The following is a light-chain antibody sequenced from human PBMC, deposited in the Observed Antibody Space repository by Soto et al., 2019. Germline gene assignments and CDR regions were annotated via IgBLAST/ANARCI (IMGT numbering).Light chain of an antibody. V-gene: IGKV3-11*01. CDR2: DAS. Sequence: EIVLTQSPATLSLSPGERATLSCRASQSVSIYLAWYQQKPGQAPRLLIYDASNRATGIPARFSGSGSGTDFTLTISSLEPEDFAVYYCQRRSNWLTWTFGQGTKVEI. J-gene: IGKJ1*01. CDR3: QRRSNWLTWT. CDR1: QSVSIY.